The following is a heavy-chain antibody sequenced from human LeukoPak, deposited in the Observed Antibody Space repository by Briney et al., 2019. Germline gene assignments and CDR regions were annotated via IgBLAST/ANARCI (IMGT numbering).Heavy chain of an antibody. CDR1: GDSISSSSYY. CDR2: IYYSGST. D-gene: IGHD2-2*01. V-gene: IGHV4-39*07. CDR3: ARGTPDGQLDY. J-gene: IGHJ4*02. Sequence: SETLSLTCTVSGDSISSSSYYWGWIRQPPGKGLEWIGSIYYSGSTNYNPSLKSRVTISVDTSKNQFSLKLSSVTAADTAVYYCARGTPDGQLDYWGQGTLVTVSS.